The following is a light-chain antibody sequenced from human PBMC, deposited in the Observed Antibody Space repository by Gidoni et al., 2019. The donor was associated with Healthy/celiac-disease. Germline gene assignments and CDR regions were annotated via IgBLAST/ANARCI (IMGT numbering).Light chain of an antibody. Sequence: QAVVTQEPSLTVSPGGTVTLTCGSSTGAVTSGHYPYWFQQKPGHAPRTLIYDTSKKPSWTPARFSGSLLGGKAALTLSGAQPEDEAEYYCLLSYSGARVFGGGTKLTVL. CDR1: TGAVTSGHY. J-gene: IGLJ2*01. CDR3: LLSYSGARV. CDR2: DTS. V-gene: IGLV7-46*01.